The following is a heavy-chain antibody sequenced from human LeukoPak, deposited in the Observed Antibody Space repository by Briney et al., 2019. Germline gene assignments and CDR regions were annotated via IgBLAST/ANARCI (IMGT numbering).Heavy chain of an antibody. CDR3: ARNCGGDCYHDY. J-gene: IGHJ4*02. V-gene: IGHV1-24*01. CDR2: FDPEDGET. D-gene: IGHD2-21*01. Sequence: ASVKISCKVSGYTLTELSMHWVRQAPVKGLEWVGGFDPEDGETIYAQKFQGRVTITRNTSISTAYMELSSLRSEDTAVYYCARNCGGDCYHDYWGQGTLVTVSS. CDR1: GYTLTELS.